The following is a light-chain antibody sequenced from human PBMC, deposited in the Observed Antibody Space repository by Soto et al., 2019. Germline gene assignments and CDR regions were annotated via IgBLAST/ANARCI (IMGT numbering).Light chain of an antibody. V-gene: IGLV7-46*01. J-gene: IGLJ3*02. CDR2: DTS. CDR1: TGAVASGHY. Sequence: QAVVTQEPSLTVSPGGTVTLTCGSSTGAVASGHYSHWFQQKPGQAPMILIYDTSNKHSWTPARFSGSVLGGKAALALSGAQPGDEAEYYCFLSYSGVRVFGGGTKLTVL. CDR3: FLSYSGVRV.